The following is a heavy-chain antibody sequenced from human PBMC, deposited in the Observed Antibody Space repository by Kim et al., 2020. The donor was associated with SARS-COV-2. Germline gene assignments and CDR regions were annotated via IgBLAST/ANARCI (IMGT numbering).Heavy chain of an antibody. Sequence: SRVTISVDTSKNQFSLKLSSVTAADTAVYYCARMGYDFWSGYYRGGWFDPWGQGTLVTVSS. V-gene: IGHV4-34*01. CDR3: ARMGYDFWSGYYRGGWFDP. D-gene: IGHD3-3*01. J-gene: IGHJ5*02.